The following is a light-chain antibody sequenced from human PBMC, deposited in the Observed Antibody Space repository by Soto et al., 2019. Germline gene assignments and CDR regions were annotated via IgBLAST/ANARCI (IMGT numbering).Light chain of an antibody. CDR2: GAS. Sequence: IQLTQSPSSLSASVGDRVTISCRASQGIANFLAWHQQKPGKAPKLLIYGASTLLSGVPSRFSGSGAGTDVTHTSSSLPPEDFATYYCQQLNSFPIPFGPGTKVDIK. V-gene: IGKV1-9*01. CDR1: QGIANF. J-gene: IGKJ3*01. CDR3: QQLNSFPIP.